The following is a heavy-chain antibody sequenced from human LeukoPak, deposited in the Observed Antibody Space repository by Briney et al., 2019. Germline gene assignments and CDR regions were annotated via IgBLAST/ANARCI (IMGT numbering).Heavy chain of an antibody. CDR2: IYTSGST. D-gene: IGHD3-22*01. V-gene: IGHV4-4*07. CDR3: ARGDTMISFEN. CDR1: GGSISSYY. Sequence: SETMSLTCTVSGGSISSYYWSWIRQPAGKGLEWIGRIYTSGSTNYNPSLKSRVTMSVDTSKNQCSLKLSSVTAADTAVYYCARGDTMISFENWGQGTLVTVSS. J-gene: IGHJ4*02.